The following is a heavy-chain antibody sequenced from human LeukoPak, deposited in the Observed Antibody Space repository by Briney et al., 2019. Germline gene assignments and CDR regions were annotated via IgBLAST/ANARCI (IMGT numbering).Heavy chain of an antibody. CDR3: ARDAAYCGGDCLYYFDY. V-gene: IGHV1-69*04. D-gene: IGHD2-21*01. Sequence: SVKVSCKASGYTFTGYYMHWVRQAPGQGLEWMGRIIPILGIANYAQKFQGRVTITADKSTSTAYMELSSLRSEDTAVYYCARDAAYCGGDCLYYFDYWGQGTLVTVSS. CDR1: GYTFTGYY. CDR2: IIPILGIA. J-gene: IGHJ4*02.